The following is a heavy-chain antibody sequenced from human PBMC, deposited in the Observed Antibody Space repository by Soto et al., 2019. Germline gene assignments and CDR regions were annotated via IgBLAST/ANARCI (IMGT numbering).Heavy chain of an antibody. Sequence: SETLSLTCTVSGASISGFYWSWIRKSAGKGLEWIGRIYATGTTDYNPSLKSRVMMSVDTSKKQFSLKLRSVTAADTAVYYCVRDGTKTLRDWFDPWGQGSSVAVSS. CDR1: GASISGFY. D-gene: IGHD1-1*01. CDR3: VRDGTKTLRDWFDP. V-gene: IGHV4-4*07. CDR2: IYATGTT. J-gene: IGHJ5*02.